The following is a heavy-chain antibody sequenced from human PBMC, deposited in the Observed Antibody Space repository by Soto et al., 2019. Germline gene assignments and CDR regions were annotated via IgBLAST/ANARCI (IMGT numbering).Heavy chain of an antibody. D-gene: IGHD3-10*01. CDR2: SYSGGNT. J-gene: IGHJ4*02. CDR1: GFTVSSNY. V-gene: IGHV3-53*01. CDR3: ARGYGAGSYFSDY. Sequence: EVQLVESGGGLIQPGGSLRLSCAASGFTVSSNYMTWVRQAPGKGLEWVSASYSGGNTYYADSVKGRFTISRDSFKTTLYLQMNSLRAEDTAVYYCARGYGAGSYFSDYWGQGTLVNVSS.